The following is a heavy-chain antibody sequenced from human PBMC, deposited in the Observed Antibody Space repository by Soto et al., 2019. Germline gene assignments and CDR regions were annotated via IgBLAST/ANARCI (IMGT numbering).Heavy chain of an antibody. CDR3: TRPTTGGPSY. CDR1: GFTFSGSA. D-gene: IGHD2-8*02. V-gene: IGHV3-73*01. J-gene: IGHJ4*02. CDR2: IRSKANSYAT. Sequence: EVQLVESGGGLVQPGGSLKLSCAASGFTFSGSAMHWVRQASGKGLEWVGRIRSKANSYATAYAASMKGRFTISRDDSKNTAYLQMNSLKTEDTAVYYCTRPTTGGPSYWGQGTLVTVSS.